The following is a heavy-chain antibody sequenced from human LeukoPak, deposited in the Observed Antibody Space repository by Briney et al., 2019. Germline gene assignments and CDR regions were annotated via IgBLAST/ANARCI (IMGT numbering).Heavy chain of an antibody. CDR3: AHGGVTGTKY. J-gene: IGHJ4*02. V-gene: IGHV2-5*02. Sequence: SGPTLVKPTQTLTLTCTFSGFSLSTNGVGVGWIRQPPGKALGWLALIYWDDDKRYSPSLKTRLSITKDTSKNQVVLTMTNMGPVDTATYYCAHGGVTGTKYWGQGTLVTVSS. CDR2: IYWDDDK. CDR1: GFSLSTNGVG. D-gene: IGHD1-20*01.